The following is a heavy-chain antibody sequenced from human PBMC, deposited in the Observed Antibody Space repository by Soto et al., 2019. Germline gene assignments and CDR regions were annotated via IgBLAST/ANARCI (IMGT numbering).Heavy chain of an antibody. D-gene: IGHD2-2*02. CDR3: AGYCSSTGCYIPEASGALDI. CDR1: GGTFSSYT. CDR2: IIPIRGIA. J-gene: IGHJ3*02. V-gene: IGHV1-69*02. Sequence: QVQLVQSGAEVKKPGSSVKVSCKASGGTFSSYTISWVRQAPGQGLEWMGRIIPIRGIANYAQNFQGRVTITADKSTSRAYMELGRLRSGDTAVYYCAGYCSSTGCYIPEASGALDIWGQGTMVTVSS.